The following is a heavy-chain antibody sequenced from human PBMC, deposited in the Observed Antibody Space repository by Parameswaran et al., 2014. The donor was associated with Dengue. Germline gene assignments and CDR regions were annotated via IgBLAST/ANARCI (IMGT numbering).Heavy chain of an antibody. CDR2: IIPVFGTP. Sequence: SWVRQAPGQGLEWMGTIIPVFGTPNIAQKFQGRVTITADESTTTAYMELSRLRSEDTAIYYCARGPGPTLFRGLDPWGQGTLVTVSS. V-gene: IGHV1-69*15. CDR3: ARGPGPTLFRGLDP. D-gene: IGHD2-15*01. J-gene: IGHJ5*02.